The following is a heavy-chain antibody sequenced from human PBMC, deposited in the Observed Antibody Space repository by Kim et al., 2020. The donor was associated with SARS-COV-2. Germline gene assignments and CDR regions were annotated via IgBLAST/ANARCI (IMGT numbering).Heavy chain of an antibody. J-gene: IGHJ3*02. Sequence: ASVKVSCKVSGYTLTELSMHWVRQAPGKGLEWMGGFDPEDGETIYAQKFQGRVTMTEDTSTDTAYMELSSLRSEDTAVYYCATVEQWLGNDAFDIWGQGTMVTVSS. D-gene: IGHD6-19*01. V-gene: IGHV1-24*01. CDR3: ATVEQWLGNDAFDI. CDR2: FDPEDGET. CDR1: GYTLTELS.